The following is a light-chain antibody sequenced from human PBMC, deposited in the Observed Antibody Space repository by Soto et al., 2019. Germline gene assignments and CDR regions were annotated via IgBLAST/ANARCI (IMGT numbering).Light chain of an antibody. Sequence: EIVLTQSPDTLSLSPGERATLSCRASQSVRSSLGWYQQKPGPAPRLLIYDASKRATGIPARFSGSGSGTDFTLTISSLEPEDFAVYYCQQRSNWPPEVTFGPGTKVAIK. CDR1: QSVRSS. CDR3: QQRSNWPPEVT. CDR2: DAS. V-gene: IGKV3-11*01. J-gene: IGKJ3*01.